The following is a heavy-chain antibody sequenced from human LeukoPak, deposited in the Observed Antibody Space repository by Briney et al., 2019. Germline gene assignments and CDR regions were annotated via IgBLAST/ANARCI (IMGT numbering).Heavy chain of an antibody. CDR3: ARFVLRYFDWLVGDAFDI. Sequence: SETLSLTCTVSGGSISGFYSTWIRQPPGKGLEWIGEINHSGSTNYNPSLKSRVTISVDTSKNQFSLKLSSVTAADTAVYYCARFVLRYFDWLVGDAFDIWGQGTMVTVSS. J-gene: IGHJ3*02. V-gene: IGHV4-34*01. D-gene: IGHD3-9*01. CDR1: GGSISGFY. CDR2: INHSGST.